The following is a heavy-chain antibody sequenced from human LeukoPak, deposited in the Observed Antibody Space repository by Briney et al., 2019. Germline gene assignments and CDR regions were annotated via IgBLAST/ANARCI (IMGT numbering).Heavy chain of an antibody. D-gene: IGHD1-26*01. Sequence: PGGSLRLSCAASGFTFSSYWMGWVRQAPGKRLEWVANMNIDGSEKYYADSAKGRFTISRDNARNSVYLQMNSLRVEDTAVYYCARDPVEWELLPDYWGQGTLVTVSS. CDR1: GFTFSSYW. CDR3: ARDPVEWELLPDY. J-gene: IGHJ4*02. V-gene: IGHV3-7*01. CDR2: MNIDGSEK.